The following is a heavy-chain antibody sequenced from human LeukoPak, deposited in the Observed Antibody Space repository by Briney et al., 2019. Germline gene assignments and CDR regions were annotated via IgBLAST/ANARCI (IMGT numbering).Heavy chain of an antibody. J-gene: IGHJ5*02. Sequence: SETLSLTCTVSGGSISSSSYYWGWIRQPPGKGLEWIGSIYYSGSTYYNPSLKSRVTISVDTSKNQFSLKLSSVAAADTAVYYCARLTVAGTGSWLDPWGQGTLVTVSS. CDR1: GGSISSSSYY. V-gene: IGHV4-39*01. CDR2: IYYSGST. D-gene: IGHD6-19*01. CDR3: ARLTVAGTGSWLDP.